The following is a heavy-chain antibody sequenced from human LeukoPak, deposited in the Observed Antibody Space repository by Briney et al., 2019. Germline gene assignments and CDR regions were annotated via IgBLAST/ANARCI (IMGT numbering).Heavy chain of an antibody. Sequence: GGSLRLSCAASGFTFSGYWMHWVRQGPEKGLELVSRIDNDGHGILYADSVKGRFTTSRDNAKNTLYLQMNSLRVEDTAVYFCARVQYVSGSPNLDYWGQGTLVTVSS. D-gene: IGHD3-10*01. CDR2: IDNDGHGI. J-gene: IGHJ4*02. V-gene: IGHV3-74*03. CDR1: GFTFSGYW. CDR3: ARVQYVSGSPNLDY.